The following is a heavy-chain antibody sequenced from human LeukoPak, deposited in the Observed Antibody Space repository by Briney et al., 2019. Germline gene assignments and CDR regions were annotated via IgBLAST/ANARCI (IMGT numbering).Heavy chain of an antibody. CDR2: IWYDGSNK. CDR1: GFTFSSYG. Sequence: GGSLRLSCAASGFTFSSYGMHWVRQAPGKGLEWVAVIWYDGSNKYYADSVKGRFTISRDNAKNSLYLQMNSLRAEDTAVYYCARDETDYYDSSGYFRWGDYWGQGTLVTVSS. V-gene: IGHV3-33*01. D-gene: IGHD3-22*01. CDR3: ARDETDYYDSSGYFRWGDY. J-gene: IGHJ4*02.